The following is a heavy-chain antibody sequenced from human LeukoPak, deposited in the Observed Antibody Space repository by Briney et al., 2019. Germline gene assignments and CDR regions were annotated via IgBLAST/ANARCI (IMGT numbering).Heavy chain of an antibody. J-gene: IGHJ4*02. CDR1: GDSISNTNW. Sequence: SETLSLTCAVSGDSISNTNWWTWVRQPPGKGLEWIGEIFLAGSTNYSPSFKSRVTILIDKSKNQLSLELRSVTAADTAVYYCATSPTRAHPKYYYGSGSYLTRDYWGQGTLVTVSS. D-gene: IGHD3-10*01. CDR2: IFLAGST. CDR3: ATSPTRAHPKYYYGSGSYLTRDY. V-gene: IGHV4-4*02.